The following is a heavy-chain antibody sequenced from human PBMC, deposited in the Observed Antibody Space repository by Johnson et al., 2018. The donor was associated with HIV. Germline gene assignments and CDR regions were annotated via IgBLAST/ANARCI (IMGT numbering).Heavy chain of an antibody. CDR3: AKAVGATLMGAFDI. D-gene: IGHD1-26*01. Sequence: VQLVESGGGVVHPEWSLRLSCAASGFTFSAYAMYWVRQAPGKGLEWVAVVSYDGSNQYYADSVKARFTISRDNSKSTLYLQMNSLRAEDTAVYYCAKAVGATLMGAFDIWGQGTMVTVSS. V-gene: IGHV3-30*04. CDR2: VSYDGSNQ. J-gene: IGHJ3*02. CDR1: GFTFSAYA.